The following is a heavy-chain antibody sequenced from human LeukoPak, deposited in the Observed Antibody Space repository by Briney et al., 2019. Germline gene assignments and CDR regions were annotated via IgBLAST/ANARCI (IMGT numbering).Heavy chain of an antibody. CDR1: GFTFSSYS. J-gene: IGHJ4*02. V-gene: IGHV3-21*01. CDR2: MSVSSGLI. Sequence: KPGGSLRLSCAASGFTFSSYSKNWVRQAPGKGLEWVSSMSVSSGLIYHADSVKGRFTISRDNAKSSLYLQMNRLRVEHTAVYYCAREFAGSASGAGYWGQGTLVTVSS. CDR3: AREFAGSASGAGY. D-gene: IGHD1-26*01.